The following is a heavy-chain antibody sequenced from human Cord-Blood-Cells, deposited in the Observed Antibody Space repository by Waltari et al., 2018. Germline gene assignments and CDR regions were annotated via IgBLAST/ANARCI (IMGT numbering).Heavy chain of an antibody. Sequence: QVQLQESGPGLVTPSGTLSLTCAVSGGSISSSNWWSGVRQPPGKGLEWIGEIYHSGSTNYNPSLKSRVTISVDKSKNQFSLKLSSVTAADTAVYYCAREEKRIAAAQAFDIWGQGTMVTVSS. CDR2: IYHSGST. J-gene: IGHJ3*02. CDR3: AREEKRIAAAQAFDI. V-gene: IGHV4-4*02. CDR1: GGSISSSNW. D-gene: IGHD6-13*01.